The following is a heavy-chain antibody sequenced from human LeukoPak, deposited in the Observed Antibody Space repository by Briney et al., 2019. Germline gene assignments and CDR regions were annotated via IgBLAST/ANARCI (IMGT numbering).Heavy chain of an antibody. Sequence: GASVKVSCKASGYTFTSYGISWVRQAPGQGLEWMGWISAYNGNTNYAQKLQGRVTMTTDTSTSTVYMELSSLRSEDTAVYYCATIPSPSLDSSGYYELDYWGQGTLVTVSS. V-gene: IGHV1-18*01. CDR3: ATIPSPSLDSSGYYELDY. CDR1: GYTFTSYG. D-gene: IGHD3-22*01. CDR2: ISAYNGNT. J-gene: IGHJ4*02.